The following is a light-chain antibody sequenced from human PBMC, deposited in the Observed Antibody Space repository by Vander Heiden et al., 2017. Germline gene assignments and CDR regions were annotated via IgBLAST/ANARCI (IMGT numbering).Light chain of an antibody. CDR3: CSYAGSYTWV. J-gene: IGLJ3*02. Sequence: QSALPQHRSVSCSPGQSATISSTGTSSDVGGYNYVSWYQQPPGKAPNLMIYDVSKRPSVVPHRFSGSKSGNTASLTISGLQAEDEADYYCCSYAGSYTWVFGGGTKLTVL. CDR1: SSDVGGYNY. V-gene: IGLV2-11*01. CDR2: DVS.